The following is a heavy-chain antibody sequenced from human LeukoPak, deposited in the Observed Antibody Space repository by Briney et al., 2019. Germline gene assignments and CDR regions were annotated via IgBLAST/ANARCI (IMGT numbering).Heavy chain of an antibody. Sequence: GGSLRLSCAASEFTFSSHVMNWDRQAPGKGLEWVSGISGSGGSTYYADSVKGRFTISRDNSKNTLYLQMNSLRVEDTALYYCAKVHGVPYWGQGTLVTVSS. D-gene: IGHD1-1*01. V-gene: IGHV3-23*01. CDR2: ISGSGGST. J-gene: IGHJ4*02. CDR1: EFTFSSHV. CDR3: AKVHGVPY.